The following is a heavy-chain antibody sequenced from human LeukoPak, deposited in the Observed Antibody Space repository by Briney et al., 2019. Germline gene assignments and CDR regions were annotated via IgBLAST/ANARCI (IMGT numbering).Heavy chain of an antibody. D-gene: IGHD3-22*01. CDR2: IIPAFATG. CDR3: AMGKEDYGKSGYYHTDF. Sequence: SVKVSCKASGGTFNTYSISWVRQAPGQGLEWMGGIIPAFATGNYAQKFQGRVSLTADESTSTFYMDLKSLTAEDTALYFCAMGKEDYGKSGYYHTDFWRQGTLVTVSS. V-gene: IGHV1-69*13. CDR1: GGTFNTYS. J-gene: IGHJ4*02.